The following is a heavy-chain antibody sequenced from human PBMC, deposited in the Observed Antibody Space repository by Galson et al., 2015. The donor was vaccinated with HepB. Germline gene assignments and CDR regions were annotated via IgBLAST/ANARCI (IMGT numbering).Heavy chain of an antibody. J-gene: IGHJ4*02. CDR2: ISGSGGST. Sequence: SLRLSCAASGFTFSSYAMSWVRQAPGKGLECVSGISGSGGSTYYADSVKGRFTISRDNSKNTVYLQMNSLRAEDTAVYYCAKFHDLGSYYFVFDYWGQGTLVTVSS. D-gene: IGHD3-10*01. V-gene: IGHV3-23*01. CDR1: GFTFSSYA. CDR3: AKFHDLGSYYFVFDY.